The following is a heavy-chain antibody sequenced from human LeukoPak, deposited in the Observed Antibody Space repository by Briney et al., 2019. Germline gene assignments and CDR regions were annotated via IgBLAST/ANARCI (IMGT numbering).Heavy chain of an antibody. CDR2: IRYDGSNK. V-gene: IGHV3-30*02. Sequence: GGSLRLSCAASGFIFSNYGIHWVRQAPGKGLEWVAFIRYDGSNKYYADSVKGRFTISRDNSKNTLNLQMNSLRAEDTAVYYCASLYSSSWYVDYWGQGTLVTVSS. J-gene: IGHJ4*02. CDR1: GFIFSNYG. CDR3: ASLYSSSWYVDY. D-gene: IGHD6-13*01.